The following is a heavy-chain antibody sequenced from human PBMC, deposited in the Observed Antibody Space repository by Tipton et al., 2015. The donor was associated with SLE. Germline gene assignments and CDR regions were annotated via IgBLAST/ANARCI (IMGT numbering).Heavy chain of an antibody. D-gene: IGHD3-22*01. CDR3: ARGGGDYYDSSGYPEYFQH. Sequence: SLRLSCAASGFTFSSYAMSWVRQAPGKGLEWVSAISGSGGSTYYADSVKGRFTISRDNAKNSLYLQMNSLRAEDTAVYYCARGGGDYYDSSGYPEYFQHWGQGTLVTVSS. CDR2: ISGSGGST. V-gene: IGHV3-23*01. J-gene: IGHJ1*01. CDR1: GFTFSSYA.